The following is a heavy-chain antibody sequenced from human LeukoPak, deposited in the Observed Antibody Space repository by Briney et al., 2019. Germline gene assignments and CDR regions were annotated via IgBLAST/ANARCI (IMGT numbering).Heavy chain of an antibody. CDR1: GFTFSYHW. CDR2: IKNDGAVK. D-gene: IGHD2-2*01. CDR3: VKDVSSTVYYWYGMDV. Sequence: GGSLTLSCAASGFTFSYHWMTWVRQAPGKGLEWVANIKNDGAVKNYVDSVKGRFTISRDNARNSLYLQMDSLRPEDTALYYCVKDVSSTVYYWYGMDVWGQGTTVTVSS. J-gene: IGHJ6*02. V-gene: IGHV3-7*03.